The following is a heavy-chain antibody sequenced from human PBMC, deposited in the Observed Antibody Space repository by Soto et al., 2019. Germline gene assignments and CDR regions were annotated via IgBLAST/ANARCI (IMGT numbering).Heavy chain of an antibody. V-gene: IGHV3-21*01. CDR1: GFTFSSYS. CDR2: ISSSSSYI. J-gene: IGHJ6*03. CDR3: ARVEWCMLSGSAQPNYYYYYYMDV. Sequence: GGSLRLSCAASGFTFSSYSMNRVRRAPGKGLEWVSSISSSSSYIYYADSVKGRFTISRDNAKNSLYLQMNSLRAEDTAVYYCARVEWCMLSGSAQPNYYYYYYMDVWGKGTTVTVSS. D-gene: IGHD2-8*01.